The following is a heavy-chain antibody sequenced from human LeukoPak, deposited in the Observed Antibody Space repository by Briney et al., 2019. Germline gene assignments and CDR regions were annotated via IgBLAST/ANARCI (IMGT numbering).Heavy chain of an antibody. CDR3: ARDPNSSSWLRGEYYFDY. CDR1: RFTFSSYG. J-gene: IGHJ4*02. Sequence: ESGGGVVQPGRSLRLSCAASRFTFSSYGMDWVRQAPGKGLEWVAVIWYDGSNKFYADSVKGRFTISRDNSKNTLYLQMNSLRAEDTAVYYCARDPNSSSWLRGEYYFDYWGQGTLVTVSS. CDR2: IWYDGSNK. D-gene: IGHD6-13*01. V-gene: IGHV3-33*01.